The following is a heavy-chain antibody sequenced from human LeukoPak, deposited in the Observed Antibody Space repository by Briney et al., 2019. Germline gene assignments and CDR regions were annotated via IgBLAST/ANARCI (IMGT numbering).Heavy chain of an antibody. J-gene: IGHJ6*03. CDR1: GFTFSSYG. CDR3: AKDFTSAPPAFYYYYYYMDV. V-gene: IGHV3-30*02. CDR2: IRYDGSNK. Sequence: PGGSLRLSWAASGFTFSSYGMHWVSQAPGKGMEWVAFIRYDGSNKYYADSVKGRFTISRDNSKNTLYLQMNSLRAEDTAVYYCAKDFTSAPPAFYYYYYYMDVWGKGTTVTVSS.